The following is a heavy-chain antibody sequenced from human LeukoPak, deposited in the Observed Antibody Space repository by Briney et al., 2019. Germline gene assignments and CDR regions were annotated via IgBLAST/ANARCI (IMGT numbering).Heavy chain of an antibody. CDR1: GYTFTSYG. J-gene: IGHJ4*02. Sequence: GASVKVSCKASGYTFTSYGISWVRQAPGQGLEWMGWISAYNGNTNYAQKLQGRVTITTDESTSTAYMELSSLRSEDTAVYYCARDYYDSSGYLDYWGQGTLVTVSS. V-gene: IGHV1-18*01. CDR3: ARDYYDSSGYLDY. D-gene: IGHD3-22*01. CDR2: ISAYNGNT.